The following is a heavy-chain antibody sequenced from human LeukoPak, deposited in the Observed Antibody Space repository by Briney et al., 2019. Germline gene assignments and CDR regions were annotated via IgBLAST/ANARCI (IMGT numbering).Heavy chain of an antibody. CDR2: ISGGGGST. D-gene: IGHD1-14*01. CDR1: EFTFSNYA. V-gene: IGHV3-23*01. J-gene: IGHJ5*02. Sequence: PGGSLRLSCAASEFTFSNYAMNWVRQAPGKGLEWVSGISGGGGSTYYADSVKGRFTISRDNSKNTLYLQMDCLRAEDTALYYCAKGSGINHYHWIDPWGQGTLVTVSS. CDR3: AKGSGINHYHWIDP.